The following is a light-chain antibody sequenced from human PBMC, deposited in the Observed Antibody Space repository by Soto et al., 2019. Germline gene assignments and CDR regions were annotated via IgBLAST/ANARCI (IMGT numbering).Light chain of an antibody. CDR1: QSVSSY. CDR2: DAS. V-gene: IGKV3-11*01. Sequence: EIVLTQSPATLSLSPGERATLSCRASQSVSSYLAWYQQKPGQGPRLLIYDASKRATGIPARFTGSGSGTDFTLTISSLEHEDFAVYFCQQRSTWTFGQGTKVEI. J-gene: IGKJ1*01. CDR3: QQRSTWT.